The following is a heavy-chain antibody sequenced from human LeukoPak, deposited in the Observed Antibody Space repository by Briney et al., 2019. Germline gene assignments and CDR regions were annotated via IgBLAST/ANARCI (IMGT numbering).Heavy chain of an antibody. CDR3: ARGPQFSGPGWFDP. CDR1: GFTFSSYA. CDR2: ITFSSSHI. V-gene: IGHV3-21*01. J-gene: IGHJ5*02. Sequence: GGSLRLSCAASGFTFSSYAMSWVRQAPGKGLECVSSITFSSSHIYYADSVKGRFTISRDNTKDSLYLQMNSLRAEDTAIYYCARGPQFSGPGWFDPWGQGTLVTVSS. D-gene: IGHD3-10*01.